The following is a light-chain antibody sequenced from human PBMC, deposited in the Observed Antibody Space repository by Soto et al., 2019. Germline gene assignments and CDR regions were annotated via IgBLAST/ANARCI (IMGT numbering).Light chain of an antibody. V-gene: IGKV3-20*01. CDR3: QQYNSDYT. J-gene: IGKJ2*01. CDR2: SAS. CDR1: QSVSGSY. Sequence: EIVLTQSPGTLSLSPGDRATLSCRASQSVSGSYLAWYQHKPGQAPRLLIYSASIRATGVPDRFSGSGSGTEFTLTISSLQPDDFASYYCQQYNSDYTFGQGTKVDIK.